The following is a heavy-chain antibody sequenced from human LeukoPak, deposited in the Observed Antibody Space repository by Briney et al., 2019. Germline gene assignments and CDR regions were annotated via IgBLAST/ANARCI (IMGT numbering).Heavy chain of an antibody. Sequence: GGSLRLSCAASGFTFSSDWMSWVRQAPGKGLETVANIKQDGSEQYYVDSVKGRFTISRDNTKNSLYLQMNSLRAEDTAVYYCARGTVPTLFQHWGQGTLVSVSS. CDR3: ARGTVPTLFQH. CDR1: GFTFSSDW. V-gene: IGHV3-7*04. J-gene: IGHJ1*01. D-gene: IGHD1-1*01. CDR2: IKQDGSEQ.